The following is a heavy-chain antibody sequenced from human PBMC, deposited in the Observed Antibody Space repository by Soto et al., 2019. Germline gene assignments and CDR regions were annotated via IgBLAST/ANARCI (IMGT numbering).Heavy chain of an antibody. CDR3: ARDPGGKVGSGGCYYSLDY. CDR1: GFTFSSYS. V-gene: IGHV3-21*01. Sequence: EVQLVESGGGLVKPGGSLRLSCAASGFTFSSYSMNWVRPAPGQGLEWDSTISSNSSNIYYAYSGKGRFTLSSDNAKNSLYLQINSLRAEETGVYDCARDPGGKVGSGGCYYSLDYGGQGSLGTVS. CDR2: ISSNSSNI. J-gene: IGHJ4*02. D-gene: IGHD2-15*01.